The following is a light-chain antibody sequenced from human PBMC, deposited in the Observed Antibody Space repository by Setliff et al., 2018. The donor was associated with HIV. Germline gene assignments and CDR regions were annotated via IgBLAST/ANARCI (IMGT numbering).Light chain of an antibody. Sequence: QSALTQPASVSGSPGQSITISCTGTTTDVGSYNLVSWYQQHPGKAPKLLIYEVTKRPSGVSYRFYGSKSGNTASLTIYGLQAEDEAHYYRCSNAGRNSAYVFGTGTKVTVL. V-gene: IGLV2-23*02. CDR1: TTDVGSYNL. J-gene: IGLJ1*01. CDR3: CSNAGRNSAYV. CDR2: EVT.